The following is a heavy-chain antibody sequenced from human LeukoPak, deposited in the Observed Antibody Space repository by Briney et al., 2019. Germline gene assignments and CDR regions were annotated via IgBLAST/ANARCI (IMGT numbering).Heavy chain of an antibody. D-gene: IGHD2-2*01. CDR2: INHSGST. V-gene: IGHV4-34*01. CDR3: ARGRSRYCSSTSCLRGMDV. CDR1: GGSFSDYY. J-gene: IGHJ6*02. Sequence: SETLSLTCAVYGGSFSDYYWSWIRQPPGKGLEWIGEINHSGSTNYNPSLKSRVTISVDTSKNQFSLKLSSVTAADTAVYYCARGRSRYCSSTSCLRGMDVWGQGTTVTVSS.